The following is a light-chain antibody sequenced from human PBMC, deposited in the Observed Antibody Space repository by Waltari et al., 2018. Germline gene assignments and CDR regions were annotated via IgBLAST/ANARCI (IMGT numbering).Light chain of an antibody. CDR3: QQRSNWSIT. Sequence: IVLTQSPATLSLSPGERATLSCSASQSVSSYLAWYQQKPGQAPRLLIYDASNRATGIPARFSGSGSGTDFTLTISSLEPEDFAVYYCQQRSNWSITFGQGTRLEIK. J-gene: IGKJ5*01. CDR1: QSVSSY. CDR2: DAS. V-gene: IGKV3-11*01.